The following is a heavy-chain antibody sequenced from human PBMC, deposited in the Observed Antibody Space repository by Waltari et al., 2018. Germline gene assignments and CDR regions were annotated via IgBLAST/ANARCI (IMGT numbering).Heavy chain of an antibody. J-gene: IGHJ4*02. CDR3: ARSSDTYLLDY. D-gene: IGHD6-6*01. CDR1: GGSISSSY. Sequence: QVQLQESGPGLVKPSETLSLTCTVSGGSISSSYWSWIRQPPGKGLEWIGYIYYSGSTNYNPSLKSRVTISVDTSKNQFSLKLSSVTAADTAVYYCARSSDTYLLDYWGQGTLVTVSS. V-gene: IGHV4-59*01. CDR2: IYYSGST.